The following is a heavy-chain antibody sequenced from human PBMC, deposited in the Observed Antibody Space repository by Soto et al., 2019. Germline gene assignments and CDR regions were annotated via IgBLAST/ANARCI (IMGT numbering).Heavy chain of an antibody. V-gene: IGHV1-3*01. Sequence: SVKVSCKASGYTFTSYAMHWVRQAPGQRLEWMGWINAGNGNTKYSQKFQGRVTITRDTSASTAYMELSSLRSEDTAVYYCARGESFQLLAHYWGQGTLVTVSS. CDR1: GYTFTSYA. CDR3: ARGESFQLLAHY. J-gene: IGHJ4*02. CDR2: INAGNGNT. D-gene: IGHD3-3*01.